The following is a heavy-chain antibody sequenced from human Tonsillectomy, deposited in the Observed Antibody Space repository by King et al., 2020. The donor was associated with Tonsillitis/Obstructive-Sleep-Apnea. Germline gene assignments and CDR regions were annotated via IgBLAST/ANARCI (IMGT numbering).Heavy chain of an antibody. Sequence: VQLQQWGAGLLKPSETLSLTCAVYGGSFSGYYWSWIRQPPGKGLEWIGEINHSGSTNYNPSLKSRVTISVDTSKNQFSLKLISVTAADTAVYYCARDRTTDDAFDIWGQGTMVTVSS. D-gene: IGHD1-14*01. V-gene: IGHV4-34*01. CDR3: ARDRTTDDAFDI. J-gene: IGHJ3*02. CDR2: INHSGST. CDR1: GGSFSGYY.